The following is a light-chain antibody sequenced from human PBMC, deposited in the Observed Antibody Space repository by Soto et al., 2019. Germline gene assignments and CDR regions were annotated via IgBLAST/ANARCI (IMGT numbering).Light chain of an antibody. CDR3: CSYGGSRAV. CDR1: SSDVGSHNL. Sequence: QSALTQPASVSGSPGQSITISCTGTSSDVGSHNLVSWYQQHPGQAPKLMIYEVSKRPLGVSPRFSASKSGNTASRTISGLQAEDEADYYCCSYGGSRAVFGGGTQLTVL. J-gene: IGLJ7*01. V-gene: IGLV2-23*02. CDR2: EVS.